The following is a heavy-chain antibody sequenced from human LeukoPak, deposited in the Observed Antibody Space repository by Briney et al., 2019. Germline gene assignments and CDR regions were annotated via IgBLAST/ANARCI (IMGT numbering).Heavy chain of an antibody. D-gene: IGHD5-12*01. J-gene: IGHJ4*02. CDR2: IYPSGST. Sequence: PSETLSLTCTVSGGSTNTYCWSWIRQPAEKGLEWIGRIYPSGSTYYNPSLKSRVTISIDKSKNQFSQRLTSVTAADTAVYYCARDRSGYSEYYFDYWGQGSLVTVSS. CDR3: ARDRSGYSEYYFDY. V-gene: IGHV4-4*07. CDR1: GGSTNTYC.